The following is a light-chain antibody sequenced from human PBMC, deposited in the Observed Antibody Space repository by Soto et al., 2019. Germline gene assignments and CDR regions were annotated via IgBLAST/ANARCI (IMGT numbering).Light chain of an antibody. V-gene: IGKV3D-20*02. J-gene: IGKJ3*01. CDR3: QQRSNWPLVT. CDR1: QSVSSSY. CDR2: GAS. Sequence: EIVLTQSPGTLSLSPGERATLSCRASQSVSSSYLAWYQQKPGQAPRLLIYGASSRATGIPDRFSGSGSGTDFTLTISRLETEDFAVYYCQQRSNWPLVTFGPGTRVDVK.